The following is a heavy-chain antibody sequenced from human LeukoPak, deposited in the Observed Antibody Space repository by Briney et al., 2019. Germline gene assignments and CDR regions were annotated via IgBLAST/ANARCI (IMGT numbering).Heavy chain of an antibody. D-gene: IGHD6-6*01. CDR1: GYTLTELS. Sequence: ASVTVSCTVSGYTLTELSMHWVRQAPGKGLEWMGGFDPEDGETIYAQKFQGRVTMTEDTSTDTAYMELSSLRSEDTAVYYCAAAPEYSSSPWGPAAIDYWGQGTLVTVSS. CDR3: AAAPEYSSSPWGPAAIDY. J-gene: IGHJ4*02. V-gene: IGHV1-24*01. CDR2: FDPEDGET.